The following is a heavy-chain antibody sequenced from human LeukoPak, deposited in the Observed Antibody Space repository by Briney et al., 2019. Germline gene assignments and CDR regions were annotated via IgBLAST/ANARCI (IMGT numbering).Heavy chain of an antibody. CDR1: GFAFSKYN. J-gene: IGHJ5*02. D-gene: IGHD4-11*01. Sequence: GGSLRLSCATSGFAFSKYNMNWVRQAPGKGLEWVSSIRGDSSDIYYADSVKGRFTVSRDNAKNSMFLHMNSLRAEDTGVYYCAKDLTTTVLFNWFDPWGKGTLVTVSS. CDR2: IRGDSSDI. CDR3: AKDLTTTVLFNWFDP. V-gene: IGHV3-21*06.